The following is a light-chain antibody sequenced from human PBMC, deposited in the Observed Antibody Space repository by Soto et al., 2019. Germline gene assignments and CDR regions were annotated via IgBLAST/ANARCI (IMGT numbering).Light chain of an antibody. CDR1: SSNIGAGYD. Sequence: QLVPTQPPSVSGAPGQRVTISCTGSSSNIGAGYDVHWYQQLPGTAPKLLIYGNSNRPSGVPDRFSGSKSGTSASLAITGLQAEDEADYYCQSYDSSLSGYVFGTGTKVTVL. V-gene: IGLV1-40*01. J-gene: IGLJ1*01. CDR3: QSYDSSLSGYV. CDR2: GNS.